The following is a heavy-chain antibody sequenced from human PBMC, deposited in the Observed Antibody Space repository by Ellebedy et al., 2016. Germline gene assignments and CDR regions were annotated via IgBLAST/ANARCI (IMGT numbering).Heavy chain of an antibody. V-gene: IGHV3-23*01. CDR2: ISDNGART. CDR3: PKDREVGSHYYFDT. CDR1: GFTFSNYA. Sequence: GESLKISCAASGFTFSNYAMSWVRQAPGRELEWVSSISDNGARTYYADSVKGRFTISRDNFKNTLYLQMSSLRAEDTAVYYCPKDREVGSHYYFDTWGQGTLVTVSS. D-gene: IGHD3-10*01. J-gene: IGHJ4*02.